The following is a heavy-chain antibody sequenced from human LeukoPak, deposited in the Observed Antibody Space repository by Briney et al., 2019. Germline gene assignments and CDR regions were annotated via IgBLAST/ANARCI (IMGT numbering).Heavy chain of an antibody. V-gene: IGHV3-74*01. CDR2: ISSDGSST. CDR1: GGSISSYY. Sequence: ETLSLTCTVSGGSISSYYWSWIRQPPGKGLVWLSRISSDGSSTNYADSVKGRFTISRDNAKNTLYLQMNSLIAEDTAVYYCARDYGEGGYYFDYWGQGTLVTVSS. CDR3: ARDYGEGGYYFDY. D-gene: IGHD4-17*01. J-gene: IGHJ4*02.